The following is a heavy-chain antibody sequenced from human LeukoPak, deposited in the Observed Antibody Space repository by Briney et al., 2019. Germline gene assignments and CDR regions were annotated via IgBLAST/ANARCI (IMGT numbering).Heavy chain of an antibody. CDR1: GGSFSGYY. J-gene: IGHJ6*02. CDR2: IYYSGST. CDR3: ARDDRFGELQGYYYGMDV. D-gene: IGHD3-10*01. Sequence: NPSETLSLTCAVYGGSFSGYYWSWIRQPPGKGLEWIGSIYYSGSTYYNPSLKSRVTISVDTSKNQFSLKLSSVTAADTAVYYCARDDRFGELQGYYYGMDVWGQGTTVTVSS. V-gene: IGHV4-34*01.